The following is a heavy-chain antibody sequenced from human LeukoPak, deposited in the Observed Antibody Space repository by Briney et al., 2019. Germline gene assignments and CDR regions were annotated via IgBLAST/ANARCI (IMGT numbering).Heavy chain of an antibody. CDR1: GYSFTSYW. D-gene: IGHD6-19*01. V-gene: IGHV5-51*01. J-gene: IGHJ4*02. CDR2: IYPGDSDT. Sequence: GESLKISCKGSGYSFTSYWIGWVRPMPGKGLEWMGIIYPGDSDTRYSPSFQGQVTTSADKSISTAYLQWGSLKASDPAMYYCARHEASGWQIDYWGQGTLVTVSS. CDR3: ARHEASGWQIDY.